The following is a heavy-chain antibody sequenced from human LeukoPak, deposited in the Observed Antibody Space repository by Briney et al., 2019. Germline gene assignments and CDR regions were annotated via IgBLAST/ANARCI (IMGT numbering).Heavy chain of an antibody. CDR3: ARLRRAYYGGTPHFDY. Sequence: GGSLRLSCAASGFTFSSYSMKWVRQAPRKGLQWVSSISSSSSYIYYAPSLKGRFTISIDNAKNSLYLQLNILTADDTAVYYFARLRRAYYGGTPHFDYWGEGPLVTVSS. CDR2: ISSSSSYI. D-gene: IGHD4-23*01. V-gene: IGHV3-21*01. CDR1: GFTFSSYS. J-gene: IGHJ4*02.